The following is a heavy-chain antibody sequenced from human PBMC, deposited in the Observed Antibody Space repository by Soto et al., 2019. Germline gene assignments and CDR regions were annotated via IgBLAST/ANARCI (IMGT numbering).Heavy chain of an antibody. D-gene: IGHD3-16*01. J-gene: IGHJ3*02. CDR2: LSGDGGST. CDR3: AKDQVTFGGLDAFDI. CDR1: AFAFNNYA. V-gene: IGHV3-23*01. Sequence: GGSLRLSCAASAFAFNNYAMNWVRQAPGEGLEWVSALSGDGGSTYYADSVKGRFTISRDNSKNTLYLQMNNLRAEDTAVYYYAKDQVTFGGLDAFDIWGQGTMVTVSS.